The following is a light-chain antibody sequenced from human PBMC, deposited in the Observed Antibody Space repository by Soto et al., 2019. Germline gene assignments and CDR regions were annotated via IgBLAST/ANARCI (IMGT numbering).Light chain of an antibody. V-gene: IGLV3-27*01. Sequence: SYELTQPSSVSVSPGQTARITCSGDVLAKKYARWFQQKPGQAPVLVIYKDSERPSGIPERFSGSSSGTTVTLTISGAQVEDEADYYCYSAADKNLGVFGTGTKVTVL. CDR1: VLAKKY. CDR2: KDS. CDR3: YSAADKNLGV. J-gene: IGLJ1*01.